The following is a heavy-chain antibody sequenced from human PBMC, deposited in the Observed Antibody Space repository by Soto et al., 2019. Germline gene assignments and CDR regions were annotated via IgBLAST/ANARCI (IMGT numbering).Heavy chain of an antibody. D-gene: IGHD2-15*01. V-gene: IGHV3-33*01. Sequence: QAQPVESGGDVVQSGRSLRLSCVGSGFTLNIYGVHWVRQAPGKGLEWVGLIWYDGLRQTYADSVRGRFTISRDSSTNTIYLQMNSLRAEDTANYFCVRERTPPFFDSWGQGTPVTVTS. J-gene: IGHJ4*02. CDR3: VRERTPPFFDS. CDR2: IWYDGLRQ. CDR1: GFTLNIYG.